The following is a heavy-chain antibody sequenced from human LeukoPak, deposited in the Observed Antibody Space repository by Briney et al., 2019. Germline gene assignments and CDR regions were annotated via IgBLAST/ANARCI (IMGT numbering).Heavy chain of an antibody. CDR3: ARDLPQIEY. Sequence: TGGSLRLSCAAPGFTFSSNYMSWVRQAPGKGLEWVSSINLNGVSIGYVDSVKGRFTISRDNAKDSLYLQMNNLRAEDTALYYCARDLPQIEYWGQGTLVTVSS. J-gene: IGHJ4*02. CDR2: INLNGVSI. V-gene: IGHV3-20*04. CDR1: GFTFSSNY. D-gene: IGHD3-22*01.